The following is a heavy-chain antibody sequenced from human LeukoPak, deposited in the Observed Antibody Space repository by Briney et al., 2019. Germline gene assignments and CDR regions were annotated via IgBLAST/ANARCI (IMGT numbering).Heavy chain of an antibody. CDR3: ARGILSYSGSYSHFDY. Sequence: ASVKVSCKASGYTFTSYYMHWVRQAPGQGLEWMGIINPSGGSTSYAQKFQGRVIMTRDTSTSTVYMELSSLRSEDTAVYYCARGILSYSGSYSHFDYWGQGTLVTVSS. CDR1: GYTFTSYY. J-gene: IGHJ4*02. V-gene: IGHV1-46*01. D-gene: IGHD1-26*01. CDR2: INPSGGST.